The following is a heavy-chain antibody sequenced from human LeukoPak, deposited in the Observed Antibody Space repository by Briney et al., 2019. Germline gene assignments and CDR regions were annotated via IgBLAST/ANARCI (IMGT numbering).Heavy chain of an antibody. J-gene: IGHJ6*02. Sequence: SETLSLTCTVSGGSISTYYWSWIRQPPGKGLEWIGYIYYSGSTNYNPSLKSRVTISVDTFKNQFSLKLSSVTAADTAVYYCARDRMMVRGLSYYYYGMDVWGQGTTVTVSS. CDR3: ARDRMMVRGLSYYYYGMDV. D-gene: IGHD3-10*01. CDR1: GGSISTYY. V-gene: IGHV4-59*01. CDR2: IYYSGST.